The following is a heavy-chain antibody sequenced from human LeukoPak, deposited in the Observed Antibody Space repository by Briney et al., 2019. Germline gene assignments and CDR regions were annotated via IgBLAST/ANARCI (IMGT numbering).Heavy chain of an antibody. CDR1: GYSISSGYY. Sequence: PSETLSLTCTVSGYSISSGYYWGWIRQPPGKGLEWIGSIYHSGSTYYNPSLKSRVTISVDTSKNQFSLKLSSVTAADTAVYYCASETGRYWFGPWGQGTLVTVSS. CDR3: ASETGRYWFGP. J-gene: IGHJ5*02. CDR2: IYHSGST. V-gene: IGHV4-38-2*02.